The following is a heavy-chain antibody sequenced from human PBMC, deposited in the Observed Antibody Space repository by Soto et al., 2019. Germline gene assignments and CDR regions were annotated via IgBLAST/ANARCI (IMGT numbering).Heavy chain of an antibody. CDR1: GYTFTSYD. V-gene: IGHV1-8*01. CDR2: MNPNSGNT. D-gene: IGHD3-10*01. J-gene: IGHJ4*02. CDR3: ARGGVFFFAAPTNPFDY. Sequence: ASVKVSCKASGYTFTSYDINWVRQATGQGLEWMGWMNPNSGNTGYAQKFQGRVTMTRNTSISTAYMELSSLRSEDTAVHYCARGGVFFFAAPTNPFDYWGQGTLVTVSS.